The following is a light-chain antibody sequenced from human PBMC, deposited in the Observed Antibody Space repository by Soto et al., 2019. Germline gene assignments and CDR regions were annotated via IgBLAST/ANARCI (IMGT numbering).Light chain of an antibody. V-gene: IGKV1-39*01. CDR2: TSG. Sequence: IQMTQSPSSLSASVGDRVTITCRASQRITTDLNWYQQKPGEAPKLLISTSGTLQRGVPSRFSGSVSGTDFTLTITALRPEDFATYFCQQTYSTPYTFGQGTKLEIK. CDR3: QQTYSTPYT. CDR1: QRITTD. J-gene: IGKJ2*01.